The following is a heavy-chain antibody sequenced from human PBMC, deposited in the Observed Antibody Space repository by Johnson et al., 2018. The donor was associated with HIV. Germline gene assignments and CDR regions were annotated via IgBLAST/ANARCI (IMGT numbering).Heavy chain of an antibody. J-gene: IGHJ3*02. CDR3: AKPAGGGIAARNAFDI. CDR1: GFTFSSYA. D-gene: IGHD6-6*01. CDR2: ISYDGSNK. Sequence: QVQLVESGGGVVQPGRSLRLSCAASGFTFSSYAMHWVRQAPGKGLEWVAVISYDGSNKYYADSVKGRFTISRDNSKNTLYLQMNSLRAEDTAVYYCAKPAGGGIAARNAFDIWGQGTMVTVSS. V-gene: IGHV3-30-3*02.